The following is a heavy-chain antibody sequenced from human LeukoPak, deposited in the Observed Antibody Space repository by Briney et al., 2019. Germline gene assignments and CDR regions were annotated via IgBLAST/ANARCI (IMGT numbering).Heavy chain of an antibody. Sequence: AASVKVSCKASGGTFSSYAISWVRQAPGQGLEWMGRIIPILGIANYAQKFQGRVTITADKSTSTAYMELSSLRSEDTAVYYCARAGDDLRSGGGYYYYMDVWGKGTTVTVSS. CDR1: GGTFSSYA. CDR3: ARAGDDLRSGGGYYYYMDV. V-gene: IGHV1-69*04. D-gene: IGHD3/OR15-3a*01. J-gene: IGHJ6*03. CDR2: IIPILGIA.